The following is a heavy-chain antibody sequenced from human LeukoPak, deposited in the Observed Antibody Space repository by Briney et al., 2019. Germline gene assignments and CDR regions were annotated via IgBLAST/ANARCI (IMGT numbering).Heavy chain of an antibody. D-gene: IGHD4/OR15-4a*01. CDR3: ARRAGAYSHPYDY. CDR2: ITGSSTTI. V-gene: IGHV3-48*01. Sequence: GGSLRLSCAASGFTFSSYNMNWVRQTPGKGLEWASYITGSSTTIYYADSVKGRFTISRDNAKNSLYLQMNSLRAEDTAVYYCARRAGAYSHPYDYWGQGTLVTVSS. CDR1: GFTFSSYN. J-gene: IGHJ4*02.